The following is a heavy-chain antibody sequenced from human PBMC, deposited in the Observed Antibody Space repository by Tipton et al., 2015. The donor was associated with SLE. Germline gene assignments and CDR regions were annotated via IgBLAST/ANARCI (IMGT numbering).Heavy chain of an antibody. D-gene: IGHD1-26*01. CDR1: GGSISSYY. J-gene: IGHJ4*02. CDR3: ARQDSGNYYPFDS. V-gene: IGHV4-59*08. Sequence: LRLSCTVSGGSISSYYWSWIRQPPGKGLEWIGYIYYSGSTNYNPSLKSRVTISVDTSKNQFSLKLTSVTAADTAVYYCARQDSGNYYPFDSWGQGTLVTVSS. CDR2: IYYSGST.